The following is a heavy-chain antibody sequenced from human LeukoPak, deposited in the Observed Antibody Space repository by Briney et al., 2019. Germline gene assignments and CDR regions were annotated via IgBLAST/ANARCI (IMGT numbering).Heavy chain of an antibody. J-gene: IGHJ6*02. CDR3: TRDLMDYDVSTGLHHYYMDV. V-gene: IGHV3-74*01. CDR1: GFTFSSYW. Sequence: GGSLRLSCVASGFTFSSYWMHWVRHDPRKGLVWVSRINGVGRNINYADSVRGRFTISRDNAKNTLYLQMNTLRVEDTAVYYCTRDLMDYDVSTGLHHYYMDVWGQGTTVTVSS. D-gene: IGHD3-9*01. CDR2: INGVGRNI.